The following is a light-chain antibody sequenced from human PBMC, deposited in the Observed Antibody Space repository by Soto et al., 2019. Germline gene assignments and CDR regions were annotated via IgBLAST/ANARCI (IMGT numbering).Light chain of an antibody. CDR3: QQYGRSPT. Sequence: EIVLTQSPATLSLSPGDRATLSCRASQSVSTFLAWYQHKPGQAPRLLIYDASNRATGIPDRFRGSGSGTDFTLTINRLEPEDFAVYYCQQYGRSPTFGLGTKVDIK. J-gene: IGKJ1*01. V-gene: IGKV3-20*01. CDR1: QSVSTF. CDR2: DAS.